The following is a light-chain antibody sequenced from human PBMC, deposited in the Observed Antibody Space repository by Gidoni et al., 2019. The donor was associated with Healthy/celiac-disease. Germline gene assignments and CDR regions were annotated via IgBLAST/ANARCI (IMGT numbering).Light chain of an antibody. J-gene: IGKJ4*01. V-gene: IGKV3-11*01. CDR3: QQRSNWPS. CDR2: EAP. Sequence: EIVLTQSPATPSLSPGERATLACRASQSVSSYLAWYQQTPGQAPRPLISEAPNLAAGIPARFSGSGSGTDFPLTIRSLEPAEFSVYYCQQRSNWPSFGGGTKVEIK. CDR1: QSVSSY.